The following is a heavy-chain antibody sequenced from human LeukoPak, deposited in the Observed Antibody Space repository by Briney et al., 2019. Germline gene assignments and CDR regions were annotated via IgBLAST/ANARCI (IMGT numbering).Heavy chain of an antibody. CDR1: GFTFSHYE. CDR2: MGSYGDT. CDR3: AKGGIGEAGLDY. D-gene: IGHD6-13*01. Sequence: PGGSLRLSCTASGFTFSHYEMTWVRQAPGKGLEWVSSMGSYGDTYYADSVKGRFIISRDISKNTLYLHMNSLRAEDTAVFSCAKGGIGEAGLDYWGQGILVTVSS. V-gene: IGHV3-23*01. J-gene: IGHJ4*02.